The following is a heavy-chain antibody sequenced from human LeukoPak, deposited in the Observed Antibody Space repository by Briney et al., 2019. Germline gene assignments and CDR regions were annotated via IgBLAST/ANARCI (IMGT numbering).Heavy chain of an antibody. V-gene: IGHV3-23*01. CDR2: ISGSGGST. Sequence: GGSLRLSCAASGFTFSSYAMSWVRQAPGKGLEWVSAISGSGGSTYYADSVKGRFTISRDNSKNTLYLQMNSPRAEDTAVYYCAKVATISYYYYYYMDVWGKGTTVTVSS. CDR3: AKVATISYYYYYYMDV. CDR1: GFTFSSYA. J-gene: IGHJ6*03. D-gene: IGHD5-12*01.